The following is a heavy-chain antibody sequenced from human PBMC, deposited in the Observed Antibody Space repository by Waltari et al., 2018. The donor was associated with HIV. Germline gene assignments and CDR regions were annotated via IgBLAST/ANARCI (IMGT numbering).Heavy chain of an antibody. D-gene: IGHD3-16*01. J-gene: IGHJ3*01. V-gene: IGHV5-51*01. CDR1: VYTFSSYW. CDR3: ARRFGGVNAFDV. CDR2: IYPGDSET. Sequence: EEQLVQSGAEVKKPGESLKISCKGSVYTFSSYWIAWVRQMPGKGLEWMGLIYPGDSETKYSPSFQGQVTISVDKSIRTAYLQLSSLKASDSAMYYCARRFGGVNAFDVWGQGTMVTVSS.